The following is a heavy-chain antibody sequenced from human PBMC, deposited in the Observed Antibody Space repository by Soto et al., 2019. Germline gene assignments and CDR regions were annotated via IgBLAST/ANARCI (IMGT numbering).Heavy chain of an antibody. CDR2: ISAGGGNT. CDR1: GFSFSTYA. Sequence: EVQLLESGGGLVQPGGSLRLSCAASGFSFSTYAISWVRQAPGKGLEWVSWISAGGGNTYYADSVRGRFTISRDNSKNTLDLQMSSLRAEDTALYYCSKHSEYQLLSWFDPWGQGTLVTVSS. J-gene: IGHJ5*02. D-gene: IGHD2-2*01. V-gene: IGHV3-23*01. CDR3: SKHSEYQLLSWFDP.